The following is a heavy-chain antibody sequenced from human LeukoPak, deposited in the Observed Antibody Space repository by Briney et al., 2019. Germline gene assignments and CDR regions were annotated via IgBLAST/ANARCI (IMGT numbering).Heavy chain of an antibody. J-gene: IGHJ4*02. CDR3: ARGSKAAPGTFDY. V-gene: IGHV4-34*01. D-gene: IGHD6-13*01. Sequence: SETLSLTCAVYGGSFSGYYWSWIRQPPGKGLEWVGEINHSGSTNYNPSLKSRVTISVDTSKNQFSLKLSSVTAADTAVYYCARGSKAAPGTFDYWGQGTLVTVSS. CDR2: INHSGST. CDR1: GGSFSGYY.